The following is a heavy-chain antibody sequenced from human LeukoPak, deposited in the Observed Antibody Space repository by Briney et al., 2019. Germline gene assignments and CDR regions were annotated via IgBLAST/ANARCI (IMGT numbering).Heavy chain of an antibody. CDR3: ARAPRSPLYSHLALDY. V-gene: IGHV1-69*06. Sequence: GASVKVSCKASGGTFSSYAISWVRQAPGQGLEWMGGIIPIFGTANYAQKFQGRVTITADKSTSTTYMELSSLRSDDTAVYYCARAPRSPLYSHLALDYWGQGTLVTVSS. J-gene: IGHJ4*02. CDR1: GGTFSSYA. D-gene: IGHD5-18*01. CDR2: IIPIFGTA.